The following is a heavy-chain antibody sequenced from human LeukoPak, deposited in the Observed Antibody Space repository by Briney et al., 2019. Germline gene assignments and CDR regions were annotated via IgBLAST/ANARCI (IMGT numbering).Heavy chain of an antibody. CDR3: ARGSGLVVRGDFFDY. CDR1: GFTFSNHA. Sequence: GGSLRLSCAASGFTFSNHAMTWVRQAPGKGLEWVAVIWYDGSNKYYADSVKGRFTISRDNSKNTLYLQMNSLRAEDTAVYYCARGSGLVVRGDFFDYWGQGTLVTVSS. J-gene: IGHJ4*02. V-gene: IGHV3-33*08. D-gene: IGHD3-10*01. CDR2: IWYDGSNK.